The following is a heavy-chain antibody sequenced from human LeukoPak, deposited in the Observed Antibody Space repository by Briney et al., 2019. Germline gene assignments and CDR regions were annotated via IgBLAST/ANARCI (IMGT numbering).Heavy chain of an antibody. Sequence: GGSLRLSCAASGFTFSSYAMHWVRQAPGKGLEWVAVISYDGSNKYYADSVKGRFTISRDNSKNTLYLQMNSLRAEDTAVYYCAKGDPWWELLRGGFDYWGQGTLVTVSS. J-gene: IGHJ4*02. CDR1: GFTFSSYA. V-gene: IGHV3-30-3*01. D-gene: IGHD1-26*01. CDR2: ISYDGSNK. CDR3: AKGDPWWELLRGGFDY.